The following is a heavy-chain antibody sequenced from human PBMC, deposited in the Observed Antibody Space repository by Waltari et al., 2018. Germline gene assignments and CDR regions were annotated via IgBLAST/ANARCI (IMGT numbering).Heavy chain of an antibody. CDR3: ARSEKRVVVNDAFDI. CDR1: GFTFSSYS. J-gene: IGHJ3*02. D-gene: IGHD2-15*01. Sequence: EVQLVESGGGLVQPGGSLRLSCAASGFTFSSYSMNWVRQAPGKGLEWVSYISSSSSTIYYADSVKGRFTISRDNAKNSLYLQMNSLGAEDTAVYYCARSEKRVVVNDAFDIWGQGTMVTVSS. CDR2: ISSSSSTI. V-gene: IGHV3-48*01.